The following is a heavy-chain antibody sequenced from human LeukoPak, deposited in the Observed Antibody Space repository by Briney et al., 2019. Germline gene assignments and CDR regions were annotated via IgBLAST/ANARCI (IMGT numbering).Heavy chain of an antibody. V-gene: IGHV5-51*01. D-gene: IGHD1-20*01. CDR1: EYSFTSYW. CDR2: ISPGDSAT. CDR3: ARRGYNWNENWFDP. J-gene: IGHJ5*02. Sequence: GASLKISCKGSEYSFTSYWLGWVRQMPGKGLGWMGIISPGDSATSYRPSFQGQATISADTSISTAYLQWSSLKASDTAMYYCARRGYNWNENWFDPWGQGTLVTVSS.